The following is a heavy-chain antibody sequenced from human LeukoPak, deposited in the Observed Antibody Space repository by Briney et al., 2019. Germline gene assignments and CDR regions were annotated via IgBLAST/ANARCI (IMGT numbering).Heavy chain of an antibody. CDR2: INTVSGIV. D-gene: IGHD5-18*01. Sequence: GGSLRLSCAASGFTFRSYSVNWVRQAPGKGLEWISYINTVSGIVSYADSVKGRFTISADNAKNSLYLQMNSLRAEDTALYYCAKDMSEDVDTAMVIDYWGQGTLVTVSS. CDR1: GFTFRSYS. V-gene: IGHV3-48*01. J-gene: IGHJ4*02. CDR3: AKDMSEDVDTAMVIDY.